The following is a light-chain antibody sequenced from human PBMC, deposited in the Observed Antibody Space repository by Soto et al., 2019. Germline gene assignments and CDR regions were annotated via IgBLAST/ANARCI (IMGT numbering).Light chain of an antibody. CDR1: SSNIGAGYD. Sequence: QSVLTQPPSVSGAPGQRVTISCTGSSSNIGAGYDVHWYQQLPGTAPKLLIYDNSNRPSGVPDRFSGSKSGTSASLAITGVQAEDEADYYCQSYDRSLSGSRVFGTGTKLTVL. CDR3: QSYDRSLSGSRV. J-gene: IGLJ1*01. V-gene: IGLV1-40*01. CDR2: DNS.